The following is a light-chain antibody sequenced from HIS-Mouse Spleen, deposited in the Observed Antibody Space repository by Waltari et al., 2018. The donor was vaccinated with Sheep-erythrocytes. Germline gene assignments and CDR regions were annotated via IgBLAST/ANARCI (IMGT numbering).Light chain of an antibody. CDR3: CSYAGSYNHV. CDR2: YVS. V-gene: IGLV2-11*01. J-gene: IGLJ1*01. CDR1: SSDVGGYNY. Sequence: QSALTQPRSVSGSPGQSVTISCTGTSSDVGGYNYVSWYQQHPGKAPKLMIYYVSKRPSGVPDRFSGSKSVNTASLTISGLQAEDEADYYCCSYAGSYNHVFATGTKVTVL.